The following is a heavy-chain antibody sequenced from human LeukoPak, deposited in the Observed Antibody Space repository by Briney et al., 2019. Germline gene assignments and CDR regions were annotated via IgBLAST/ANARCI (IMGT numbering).Heavy chain of an antibody. Sequence: GGSLRLSRAVSGFTVSRNYMSWVRQAPGKGLEWVSVIYSGGSTDYADSVKGRFTISRDNSKNTVYLQMNSLRPEDTAMYYCAREGGYVFDYWGQGTLVTVSS. CDR1: GFTVSRNY. CDR3: AREGGYVFDY. D-gene: IGHD5-12*01. J-gene: IGHJ4*02. CDR2: IYSGGST. V-gene: IGHV3-53*01.